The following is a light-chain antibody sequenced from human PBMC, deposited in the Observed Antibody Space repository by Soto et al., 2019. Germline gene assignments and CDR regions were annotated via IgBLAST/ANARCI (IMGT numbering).Light chain of an antibody. Sequence: QSVLTQPASVSGSPGQSITTSCTGTSSDVGGYNYVCWYQHHPGKAPKLIISEVSNRPSGVSDRFSGSKSGNTASLTISGLQPKDEADYYCTSFTSSTTYVFGTGTKVTVL. CDR3: TSFTSSTTYV. V-gene: IGLV2-14*01. CDR1: SSDVGGYNY. J-gene: IGLJ1*01. CDR2: EVS.